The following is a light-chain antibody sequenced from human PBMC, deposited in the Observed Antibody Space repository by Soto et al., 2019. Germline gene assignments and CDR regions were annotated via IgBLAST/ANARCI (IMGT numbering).Light chain of an antibody. Sequence: QSVLTQPASVSGSPGQSITISCTGTSSDVGGYNYVSWYQQHPGKAPKLMIYEVSNRPSGVSNRFSGSKSGNTASLTISGLQAEDEADYYCSSYTSSSTLEVFGGGTKLPVL. V-gene: IGLV2-14*01. CDR3: SSYTSSSTLEV. CDR1: SSDVGGYNY. CDR2: EVS. J-gene: IGLJ3*02.